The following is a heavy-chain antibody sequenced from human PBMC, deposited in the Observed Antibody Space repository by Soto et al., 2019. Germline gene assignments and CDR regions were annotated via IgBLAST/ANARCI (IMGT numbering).Heavy chain of an antibody. J-gene: IGHJ4*02. V-gene: IGHV4-4*02. CDR2: IYHSGST. Sequence: QVQLQESGPGLVKPSGTLSLTCAVSGGSISSSNWWSWVRQPPGKGLEWIGEIYHSGSTNYNPSLKSRVTISVDKSKNQFPLKLSSVTAADTAVYYCASRQQWLENSGNFDYWGQGTLVTVSS. D-gene: IGHD6-19*01. CDR1: GGSISSSNW. CDR3: ASRQQWLENSGNFDY.